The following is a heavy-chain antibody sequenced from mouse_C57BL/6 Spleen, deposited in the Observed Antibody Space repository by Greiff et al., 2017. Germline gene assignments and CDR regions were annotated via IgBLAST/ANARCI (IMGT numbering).Heavy chain of an antibody. CDR2: IYPGGGYT. V-gene: IGHV1-63*01. J-gene: IGHJ3*01. D-gene: IGHD2-4*01. CDR3: ARKYDYGGPWFAY. CDR1: GYTFTNYW. Sequence: VKVVESGAELVRPGTSVKMSCKASGYTFTNYWIGWAKQRPGHGLEWIGDIYPGGGYTNYNEKFKGKATLTADKSSSTAYMQFSSLTSEDSALYYCARKYDYGGPWFAYWGQGTLVTVSA.